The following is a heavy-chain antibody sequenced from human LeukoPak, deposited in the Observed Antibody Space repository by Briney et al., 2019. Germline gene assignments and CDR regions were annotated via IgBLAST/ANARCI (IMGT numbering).Heavy chain of an antibody. CDR3: ARDTYYYDSGGYDDAFDI. Sequence: PSETLSLTCSVSGGSISTYYRSWMRQPPGKGLEWIGHIFYSGNTNYSPSLKSRVTISVDTSKNQFSLKLNSVTAADTAVYYCARDTYYYDSGGYDDAFDIWGQGTMVIVSS. J-gene: IGHJ3*02. V-gene: IGHV4-59*01. D-gene: IGHD3-22*01. CDR1: GGSISTYY. CDR2: IFYSGNT.